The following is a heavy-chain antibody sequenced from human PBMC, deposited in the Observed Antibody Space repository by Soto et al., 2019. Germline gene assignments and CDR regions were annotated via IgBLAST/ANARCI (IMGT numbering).Heavy chain of an antibody. CDR3: TTPGIAVAGRSDY. V-gene: IGHV3-73*01. J-gene: IGHJ4*02. D-gene: IGHD6-19*01. Sequence: GGSLRLSCAASGFTFSGSAMHWVRQASGKGLEWVGRIRSKANSYATAYAASVKGRFTISRDDSKNTAYLQMNSLKTEDTAVYYCTTPGIAVAGRSDYWGQGTLVTVSS. CDR1: GFTFSGSA. CDR2: IRSKANSYAT.